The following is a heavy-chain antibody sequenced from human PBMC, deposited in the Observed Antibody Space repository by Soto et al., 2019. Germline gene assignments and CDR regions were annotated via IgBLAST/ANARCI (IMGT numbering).Heavy chain of an antibody. Sequence: QVQLVQSGAEVKKPGASVKVSCKSSGFTFTRYHLDWVRQAPGQGLEWMGKISPGGDRTWYAQKYWGRVTITRDTSTSTDYMELSSLRSEDTAVYYCARDGGHYGDIDYWGQGTLVTVSS. CDR3: ARDGGHYGDIDY. V-gene: IGHV1-46*01. J-gene: IGHJ4*02. CDR1: GFTFTRYH. CDR2: ISPGGDRT. D-gene: IGHD4-17*01.